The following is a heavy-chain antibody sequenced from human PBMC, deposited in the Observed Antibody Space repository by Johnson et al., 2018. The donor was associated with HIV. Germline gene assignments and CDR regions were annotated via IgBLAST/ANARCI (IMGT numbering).Heavy chain of an antibody. Sequence: QVQLVESGGGLVKPGGSLRLSCAASGFTFSSYAMHWVRQAPGKGLEWVAVISYDGSNKYYADSVKGRFTISRDNSKNTLYLQMNSLRAEDTAVYYCARGVTGYSYGTWGQGTMVTVSS. V-gene: IGHV3-30-3*01. CDR2: ISYDGSNK. J-gene: IGHJ3*01. CDR3: ARGVTGYSYGT. D-gene: IGHD5-18*01. CDR1: GFTFSSYA.